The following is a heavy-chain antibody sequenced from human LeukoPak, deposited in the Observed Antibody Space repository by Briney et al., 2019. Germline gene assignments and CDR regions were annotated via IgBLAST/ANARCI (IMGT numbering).Heavy chain of an antibody. J-gene: IGHJ5*02. V-gene: IGHV4-31*03. CDR1: GGSISSGGYY. CDR3: ATNYGSGSYYNGWFDP. CDR2: IYYSGST. D-gene: IGHD3-10*01. Sequence: PSETLSLTCTVSGGSISSGGYYWSWIPQHPGKGLEWIGYIYYSGSTYYNPSLKSRVTISVDTSKNQFSLKLSSVTAADTAVYYCATNYGSGSYYNGWFDPWGQGTLVTVSS.